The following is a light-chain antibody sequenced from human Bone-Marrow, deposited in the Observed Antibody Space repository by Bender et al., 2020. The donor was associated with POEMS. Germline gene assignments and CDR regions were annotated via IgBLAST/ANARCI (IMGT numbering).Light chain of an antibody. CDR2: RNN. V-gene: IGLV1-47*01. Sequence: QSVLTQPPSASGTPGQRVTISCSGSSSNIGSNLVYWYQHLPGTAPKLRIYRNNQRPSGVPDRFSGSKSGTSASLAISGLRSEDEADYYCATWDDSLSGWVFGGGTKLTVL. CDR1: SSNIGSNL. J-gene: IGLJ2*01. CDR3: ATWDDSLSGWV.